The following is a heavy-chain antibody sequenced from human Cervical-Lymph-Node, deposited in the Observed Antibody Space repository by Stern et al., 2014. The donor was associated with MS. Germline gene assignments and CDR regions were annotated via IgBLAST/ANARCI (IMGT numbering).Heavy chain of an antibody. Sequence: QVQLVQSGAEVKKPGASVKVSCKASAYTFTSYYMQWVRQAPGQGLEWMGIINPSGTSTSYAQKFQGRVTMTRDTSTSTVYMEMSSLRSEDTAMYYCASSSYDSSGYPSDYWGQGTLVTVPS. CDR2: INPSGTST. D-gene: IGHD3-22*01. V-gene: IGHV1-46*01. CDR1: AYTFTSYY. CDR3: ASSSYDSSGYPSDY. J-gene: IGHJ4*02.